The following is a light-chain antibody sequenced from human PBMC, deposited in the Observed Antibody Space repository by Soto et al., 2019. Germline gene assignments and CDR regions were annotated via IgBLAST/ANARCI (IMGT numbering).Light chain of an antibody. J-gene: IGLJ2*01. CDR1: SSDVGGYNY. CDR2: DVS. V-gene: IGLV2-14*01. CDR3: SSYTCSSTHVV. Sequence: QSALTQPASVSGSPGQSITISCTGTSSDVGGYNYVSWYQQHPGKAPKLMIYDVSNRPSGVSNRFSGSKSGNTASLTISGLQPEDEADYYCSSYTCSSTHVVFGGGTQLTVL.